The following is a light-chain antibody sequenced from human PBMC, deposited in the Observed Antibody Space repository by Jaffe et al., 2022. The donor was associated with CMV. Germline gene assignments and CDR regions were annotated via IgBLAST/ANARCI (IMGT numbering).Light chain of an antibody. CDR3: QKYNNYPYT. V-gene: IGKV1-5*01. Sequence: DIQMTQSPSTLSASVGDRVTITCRASQSISNWLAWYQQKPGKAPKLLISEASSLERGVPSRFSGSGSGTDFSLTISSLQPDDSATYYCQKYNNYPYTFGPGTKLEIK. J-gene: IGKJ2*01. CDR1: QSISNW. CDR2: EAS.